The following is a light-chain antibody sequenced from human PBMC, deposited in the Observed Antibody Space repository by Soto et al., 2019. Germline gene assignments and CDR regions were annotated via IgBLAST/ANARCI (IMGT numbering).Light chain of an antibody. J-gene: IGLJ2*01. V-gene: IGLV2-14*03. CDR1: SSDVGGYNY. CDR2: DVT. CDR3: TSYTSSSTVL. Sequence: QSALTQPASVSGSPGQSITISCTGTSSDVGGYNYVSWYQQHPGKAPKLMIYDVTHRPSGISNRFSGSKSGNTASLTISGLQAVDEADYWCTSYTSSSTVLFGGGTKLTVL.